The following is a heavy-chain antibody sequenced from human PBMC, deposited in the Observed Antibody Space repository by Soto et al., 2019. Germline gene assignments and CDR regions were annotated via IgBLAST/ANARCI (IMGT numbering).Heavy chain of an antibody. V-gene: IGHV3-23*01. CDR1: GFTFSSYA. J-gene: IGHJ4*02. Sequence: EVQLLESGGGLVQPGGSLRLSCAASGFTFSSYAMSWVRQAPGKGLEWVSAISGSGGSTYYADSVKGRFTISRDNSKNTLYLQMISLRAEDTAVYYCAKTGESTYYDFWSGYYTGGYFDYWGQGTLVTVSS. CDR2: ISGSGGST. D-gene: IGHD3-3*01. CDR3: AKTGESTYYDFWSGYYTGGYFDY.